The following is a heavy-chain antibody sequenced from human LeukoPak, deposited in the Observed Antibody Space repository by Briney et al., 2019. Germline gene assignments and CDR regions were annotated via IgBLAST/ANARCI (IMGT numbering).Heavy chain of an antibody. Sequence: EASVKVSCKASGYTFTSYAMNWVRQAPGQGLEWMGWINTNTGNPTYAQGFIGRFVFSLDTSVSTAYLQISSLKAEDTAVYYCARDAVYDFWSGYSITYGMDVWGQGTTVTVSS. CDR1: GYTFTSYA. J-gene: IGHJ6*02. CDR2: INTNTGNP. V-gene: IGHV7-4-1*02. D-gene: IGHD3-3*01. CDR3: ARDAVYDFWSGYSITYGMDV.